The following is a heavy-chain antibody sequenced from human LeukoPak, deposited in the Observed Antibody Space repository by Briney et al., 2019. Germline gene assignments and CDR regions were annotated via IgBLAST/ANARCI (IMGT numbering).Heavy chain of an antibody. V-gene: IGHV3-23*01. CDR2: ISTGGGGT. CDR1: GFTFSSYA. J-gene: IGHJ4*02. CDR3: AKIVVVVAATHGFDY. Sequence: PGGSLRLSCAASGFTFSSYAMNWVRQAPGKGLEWVSAISTGGGGTYYADFVQGRFTISRDNSKNTLYLQMNSLRAEDTAIYYCAKIVVVVAATHGFDYWGQGTLVTVSS. D-gene: IGHD2-15*01.